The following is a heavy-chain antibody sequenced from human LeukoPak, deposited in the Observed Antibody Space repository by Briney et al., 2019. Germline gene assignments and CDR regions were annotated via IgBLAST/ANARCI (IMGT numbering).Heavy chain of an antibody. CDR3: ARGVCSGDGCYGLFNY. V-gene: IGHV4-34*01. CDR2: INHSGST. D-gene: IGHD2-15*01. Sequence: SETLSLTCAVYGGSFSGYYWSWIRQPPGKGLEWIGEINHSGSTNYNPSLKSRVTISVDTSKNQFSLKLSSVTAADTAVYYCARGVCSGDGCYGLFNYWGQGTLVTVSS. J-gene: IGHJ4*02. CDR1: GGSFSGYY.